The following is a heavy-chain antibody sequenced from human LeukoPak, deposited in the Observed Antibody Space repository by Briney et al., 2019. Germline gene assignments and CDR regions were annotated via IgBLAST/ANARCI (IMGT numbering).Heavy chain of an antibody. CDR3: ARDTNNGLDV. CDR2: IYYSGST. D-gene: IGHD1-14*01. Sequence: PSETLSLTCTVSGGSISSSSYYWGWIRQPPGKGLEWIGSIYYSGSTYYNPSLKSRVTISVDTSKNQFSLKLSSVTAADTAVYYCARDTNNGLDVWGRGTTVTVSS. V-gene: IGHV4-39*02. CDR1: GGSISSSSYY. J-gene: IGHJ6*02.